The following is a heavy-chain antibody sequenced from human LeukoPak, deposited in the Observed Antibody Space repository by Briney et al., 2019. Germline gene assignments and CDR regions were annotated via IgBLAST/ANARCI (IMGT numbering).Heavy chain of an antibody. CDR3: AKGSRSTVVSNLDY. CDR2: ISLNSAAI. D-gene: IGHD4-23*01. CDR1: GFAFSSYS. J-gene: IGHJ4*02. Sequence: PGGSLRLSCAASGFAFSSYSMNWVRQPPGKGLKWVASISLNSAAIFYADSVKGRFTISRDNSKNTLYLQMNSLRAEDTAVYYCAKGSRSTVVSNLDYWGQGTLVTVSS. V-gene: IGHV3-21*01.